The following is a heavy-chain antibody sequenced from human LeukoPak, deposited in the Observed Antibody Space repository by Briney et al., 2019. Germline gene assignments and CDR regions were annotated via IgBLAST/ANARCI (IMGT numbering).Heavy chain of an antibody. J-gene: IGHJ5*02. V-gene: IGHV3-33*01. CDR1: GFTFSSYG. D-gene: IGHD2-2*01. CDR3: ARYTGYCSSTSCSDKRFDP. CDR2: IWYDGSNK. Sequence: PGGSLRLSCAASGFTFSSYGMHWVRQAPGKGLEWVAVIWYDGSNKYYADSVKGRFTISRDNSKNTLYLQMNSLRAEDTAVYYCARYTGYCSSTSCSDKRFDPWGQGTLVTVSS.